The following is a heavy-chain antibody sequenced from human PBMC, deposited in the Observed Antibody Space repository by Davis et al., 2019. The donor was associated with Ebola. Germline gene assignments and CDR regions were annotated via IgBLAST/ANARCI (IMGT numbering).Heavy chain of an antibody. CDR2: ISTDGSTT. Sequence: GESLKISCAASGSSFHTYTINWFRQAPGRGLEWLAVISTDGSTTFYADSVKGRFTISRDNSENVLYLQMDSLRPDDTAIYFCARALHDEVLDYWGQGTPVTVSS. CDR1: GSSFHTYT. V-gene: IGHV3-30*04. CDR3: ARALHDEVLDY. D-gene: IGHD1-1*01. J-gene: IGHJ4*02.